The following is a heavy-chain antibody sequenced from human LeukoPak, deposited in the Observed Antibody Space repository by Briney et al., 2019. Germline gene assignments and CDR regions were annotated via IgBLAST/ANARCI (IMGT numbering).Heavy chain of an antibody. CDR2: IYDSGST. D-gene: IGHD3-9*01. CDR1: GGSISSSSYY. J-gene: IGHJ5*02. CDR3: AGQLRYFGATRGRNWFDP. Sequence: SQTLSLTCTVSGGSISSSSYYCGWIRQPPGKGLEWIGSIYDSGSTYNNPSLKSRITISVDTSKNQFSLKLSSVTAADTAVYYCAGQLRYFGATRGRNWFDPWGQGTLVTVSS. V-gene: IGHV4-39*07.